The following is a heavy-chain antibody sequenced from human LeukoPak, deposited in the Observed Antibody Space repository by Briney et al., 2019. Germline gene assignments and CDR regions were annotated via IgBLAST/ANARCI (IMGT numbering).Heavy chain of an antibody. CDR2: ISSSSSTI. Sequence: GGSLRLSCAASGFIFGDYSMDWVRQAPGRGLEWVSYISSSSSTIYYADSVKGRFTISRDNAKKSLYLQMNSLREEDTAVYYCAKNGAVAGTCDYWGQGILVTVSS. V-gene: IGHV3-48*02. CDR3: AKNGAVAGTCDY. CDR1: GFIFGDYS. J-gene: IGHJ4*02. D-gene: IGHD6-19*01.